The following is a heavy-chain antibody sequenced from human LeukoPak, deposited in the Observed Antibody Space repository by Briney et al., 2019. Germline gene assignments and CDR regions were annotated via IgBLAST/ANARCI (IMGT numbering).Heavy chain of an antibody. V-gene: IGHV1-8*01. Sequence: ASVKVSCKASGYTFTSYDINWVRQATGQGLEWMGWMNPNSGNTGYAQKFQGRVTMTGNTSISTAYMELSSLRSEDTAVYYCAKGKYYDFWSGYYNYYYCGMDVWGQGTTVTVSS. CDR2: MNPNSGNT. CDR3: AKGKYYDFWSGYYNYYYCGMDV. CDR1: GYTFTSYD. D-gene: IGHD3-3*01. J-gene: IGHJ6*02.